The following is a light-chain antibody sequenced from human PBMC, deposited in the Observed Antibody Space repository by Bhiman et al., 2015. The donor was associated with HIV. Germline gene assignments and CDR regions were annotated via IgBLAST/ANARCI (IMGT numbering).Light chain of an antibody. CDR2: EDN. Sequence: QSVLTQPPSVSAAPGQRVTISCSGSSSNIGNNYVSWYQQLPGTAPKLLIYEDNKRPSGLPDRFSGSKSGTSATLGITGLQTGDEADYYCQSYDNILSGGLFGGATKLTVL. CDR3: QSYDNILSGGL. CDR1: SSNIGNNY. J-gene: IGLJ2*01. V-gene: IGLV1-51*02.